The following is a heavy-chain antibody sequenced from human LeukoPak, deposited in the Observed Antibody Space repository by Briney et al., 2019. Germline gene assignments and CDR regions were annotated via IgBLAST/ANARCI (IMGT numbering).Heavy chain of an antibody. CDR1: GYTFTCYD. Sequence: GASVKVSCKASGYTFTCYDINWVRQATGQGLEWMGWMNPNSGNTGYAQKFQGRVTITRNTSISTAYMELSSLRSEDSAVYFCARGKYSSSWYPYYYYYMDVWGKGTTVTVSS. J-gene: IGHJ6*03. CDR2: MNPNSGNT. V-gene: IGHV1-8*03. CDR3: ARGKYSSSWYPYYYYYMDV. D-gene: IGHD6-13*01.